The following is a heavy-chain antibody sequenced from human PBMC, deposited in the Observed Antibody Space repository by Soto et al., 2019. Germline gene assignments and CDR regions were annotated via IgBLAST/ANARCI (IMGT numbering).Heavy chain of an antibody. Sequence: TGGSPRASFAAPGFTFSNPWMNWGRPAPGEGLEGGGRIKSKTDGGTTDYAAPVKGRFTISRDDSKNTLYLQMNSLKTEDTAVYYCTTDGVSLLRYFDWFLGMDVWGQGTTVTVSS. CDR1: GFTFSNPW. CDR2: IKSKTDGGTT. CDR3: TTDGVSLLRYFDWFLGMDV. J-gene: IGHJ6*02. D-gene: IGHD3-9*01. V-gene: IGHV3-15*07.